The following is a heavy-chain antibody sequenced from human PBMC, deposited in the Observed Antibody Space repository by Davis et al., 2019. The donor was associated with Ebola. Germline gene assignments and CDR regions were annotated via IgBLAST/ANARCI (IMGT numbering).Heavy chain of an antibody. V-gene: IGHV1-8*02. CDR2: ISAYNGNT. J-gene: IGHJ4*02. CDR1: GGTFSSYA. D-gene: IGHD4-23*01. Sequence: ASVKVSCKASGGTFSSYAISWVRQAPGQGLEWMGWISAYNGNTNYAQKLQGRVTMTRNTSISTAYMELSSLRSEDTAVYYCARGGTTVVTPFHYWGQGTLVTVSS. CDR3: ARGGTTVVTPFHY.